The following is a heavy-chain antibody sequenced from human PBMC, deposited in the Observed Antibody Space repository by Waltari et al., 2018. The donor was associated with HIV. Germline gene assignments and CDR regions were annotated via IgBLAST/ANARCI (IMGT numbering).Heavy chain of an antibody. CDR2: INRDESRT. CDR1: GFTFSGYW. CDR3: ARDWRQPRGVYYGMDV. D-gene: IGHD5-18*01. Sequence: EVQLVESGGGLVQPGGSLRLSCAASGFTFSGYWMHWVRQAPGKGLVCVSFINRDESRTTYAESVRGRFTISRDNAKNTLFLLMNSLRPEDTAVYYCARDWRQPRGVYYGMDVWGQGTTVTVSS. V-gene: IGHV3-74*01. J-gene: IGHJ6*02.